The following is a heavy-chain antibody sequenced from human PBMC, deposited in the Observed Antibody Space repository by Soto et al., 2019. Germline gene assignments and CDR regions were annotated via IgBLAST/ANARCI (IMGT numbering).Heavy chain of an antibody. V-gene: IGHV1-8*01. CDR1: GYSFTSYD. D-gene: IGHD1-1*01. CDR2: MSPSNGNT. CDR3: ARGVDAGVDV. Sequence: QVQLVQSGAEVEKPGASVKVSCRASGYSFTSYDINWVRQAAGQGLEWMGWMSPSNGNTGYAQKFQGRSTMTRDTSISTAYMERRSMSPEDTAMYYCARGVDAGVDVWGQGTTVTVSS. J-gene: IGHJ6*02.